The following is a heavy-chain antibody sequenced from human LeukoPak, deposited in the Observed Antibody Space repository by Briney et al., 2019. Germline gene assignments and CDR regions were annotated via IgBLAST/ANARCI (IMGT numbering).Heavy chain of an antibody. V-gene: IGHV1-69*04. Sequence: GASVKVSCKASGGTFTNYAFSWVRQAPGQGLEWMGRIIPMLNVANYAQKFQGRVTITADKSTSTAYMELTSLRSEDTAMYYCARQPSSRRDGYNRGPFDYWGQGTLVTVSS. CDR3: ARQPSSRRDGYNRGPFDY. J-gene: IGHJ4*02. D-gene: IGHD5-24*01. CDR2: IIPMLNVA. CDR1: GGTFTNYA.